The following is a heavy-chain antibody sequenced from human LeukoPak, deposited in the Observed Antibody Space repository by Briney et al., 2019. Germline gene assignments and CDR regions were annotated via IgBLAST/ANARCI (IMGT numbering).Heavy chain of an antibody. D-gene: IGHD6-19*01. CDR2: ISYDGSKE. Sequence: GGSLRLSCAASGFTFSNYGLHWVRQAPGKGLEWVAVISYDGSKEHYRDSAKGRFTISRDNSKNTLYLQMDSLRAEDTAVYYCARGQSADLWGQGTLVTVSS. V-gene: IGHV3-30*03. CDR1: GFTFSNYG. J-gene: IGHJ5*02. CDR3: ARGQSADL.